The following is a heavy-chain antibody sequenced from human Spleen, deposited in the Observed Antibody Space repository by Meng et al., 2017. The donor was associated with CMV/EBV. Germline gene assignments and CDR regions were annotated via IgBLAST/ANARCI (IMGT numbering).Heavy chain of an antibody. Sequence: SETLSLTCTVSGGSITSSSFFWGWVRQPPGGGLEWIGTINYSGNTNYNPSLKSRVTISVDTSKNQFSLKLSSVTAADTAVYYCARVHGTNYDFWSGYYTGDYFDYWGQGTLVTVSS. D-gene: IGHD3-3*01. V-gene: IGHV4-39*07. CDR1: GGSITSSSFF. J-gene: IGHJ4*02. CDR2: INYSGNT. CDR3: ARVHGTNYDFWSGYYTGDYFDY.